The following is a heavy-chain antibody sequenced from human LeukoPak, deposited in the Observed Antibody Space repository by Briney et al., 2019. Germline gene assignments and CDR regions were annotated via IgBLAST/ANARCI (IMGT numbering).Heavy chain of an antibody. Sequence: ASVKVSCKASGYTFTGYYMHWVRQAPGQGLEWMGRINPNSGGTNYAQKFQGRVTMTRDTSISTAYMELSRLRSGDTAVYYCARDVSNPRYHFDYWGQGTLVTVSS. V-gene: IGHV1-2*06. CDR3: ARDVSNPRYHFDY. D-gene: IGHD2/OR15-2a*01. CDR1: GYTFTGYY. CDR2: INPNSGGT. J-gene: IGHJ4*02.